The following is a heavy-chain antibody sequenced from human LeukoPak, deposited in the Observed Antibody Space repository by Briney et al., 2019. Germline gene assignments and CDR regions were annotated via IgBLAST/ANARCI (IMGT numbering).Heavy chain of an antibody. CDR3: ARDGSSGYSLVY. CDR2: IYHSGST. CDR1: GGSISSGGYS. D-gene: IGHD3-22*01. J-gene: IGHJ4*02. Sequence: PSETLSLTCAVSGGSISSGGYSWSWIRQPPGKGLEWIGYIYHSGSTYYNPSLKSRVTISVDRSKNQFSLKLSSVTAADTAVYYCARDGSSGYSLVYWGQGTLVTVSS. V-gene: IGHV4-30-2*01.